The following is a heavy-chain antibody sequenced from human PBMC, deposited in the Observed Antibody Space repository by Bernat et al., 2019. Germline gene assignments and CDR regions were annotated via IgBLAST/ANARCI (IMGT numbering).Heavy chain of an antibody. J-gene: IGHJ2*01. Sequence: EVQLVESGGGLVQPGGSLRLSCAASGFIFSSYSMNWVRQTPGKGLEWVSSLSSSGTYKYYADSVKGRFTISRDNAKNSLYLQMNSLRAEDTAVYFCARGARGDYTNWSFDLWGRGTLVTVSS. CDR3: ARGARGDYTNWSFDL. CDR2: LSSSGTYK. CDR1: GFIFSSYS. V-gene: IGHV3-21*01. D-gene: IGHD1-26*01.